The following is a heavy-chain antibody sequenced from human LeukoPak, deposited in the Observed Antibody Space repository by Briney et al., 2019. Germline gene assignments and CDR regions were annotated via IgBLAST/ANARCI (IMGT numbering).Heavy chain of an antibody. V-gene: IGHV3-23*01. CDR2: ISSNGDFT. J-gene: IGHJ4*02. CDR3: AKDQYDSSIFDY. D-gene: IGHD3-22*01. Sequence: PGGSLRLSCVASRFTFNTYAVNWVRQAPGKGLEWVSAISSNGDFTYYADSVKGRFTISRDNSKNTLYLQMNSLRAEDTAVYYCAKDQYDSSIFDYWGQGTLVTVSS. CDR1: RFTFNTYA.